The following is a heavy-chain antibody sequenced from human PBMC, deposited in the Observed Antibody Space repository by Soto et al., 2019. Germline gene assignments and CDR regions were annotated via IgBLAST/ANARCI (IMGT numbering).Heavy chain of an antibody. CDR1: GFTFSDHY. Sequence: EVKLVESGGGLVQPGGSLRLSCVVSGFTFSDHYMDWVRQAPGKGLEWVARSRNKANSYTTVYAASVKGRFTISRDDSKNSLYLQMNSLKTDDTAVYYCVRGKNSFDYCGQGTLVTVSS. V-gene: IGHV3-72*01. J-gene: IGHJ4*02. CDR3: VRGKNSFDY. CDR2: SRNKANSYTT.